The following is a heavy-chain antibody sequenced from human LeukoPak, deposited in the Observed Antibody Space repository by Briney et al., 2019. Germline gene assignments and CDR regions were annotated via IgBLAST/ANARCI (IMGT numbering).Heavy chain of an antibody. J-gene: IGHJ6*02. CDR2: INHSGST. D-gene: IGHD5-18*01. Sequence: SETLSLTCAVYGGSFSGYYWSWIRQPPGKGLEWIGEINHSGSTNYNPPLKSRVTISVDTSKNQFSLKLSSVTAADTAVYYCARGYSYGLYYYYGMDVWGQGTTVTVSS. CDR1: GGSFSGYY. CDR3: ARGYSYGLYYYYGMDV. V-gene: IGHV4-34*01.